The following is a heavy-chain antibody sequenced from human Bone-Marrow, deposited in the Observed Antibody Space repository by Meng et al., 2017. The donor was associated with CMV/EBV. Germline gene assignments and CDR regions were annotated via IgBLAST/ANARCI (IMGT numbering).Heavy chain of an antibody. Sequence: GESLKISCAASGFTFSSYAMHWVRQAPGKGLEWVAVISYDGSNKYYADSVKGRFTISRDNSKNTLYLQMNSLRAEDTAVYYCAKDRVAARSTKCFDYWGQGTLVTVSS. CDR3: AKDRVAARSTKCFDY. CDR1: GFTFSSYA. D-gene: IGHD6-6*01. J-gene: IGHJ4*02. CDR2: ISYDGSNK. V-gene: IGHV3-30*04.